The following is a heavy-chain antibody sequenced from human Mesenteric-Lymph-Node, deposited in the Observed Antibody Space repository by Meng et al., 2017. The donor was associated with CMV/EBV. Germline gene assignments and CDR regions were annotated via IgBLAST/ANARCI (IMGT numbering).Heavy chain of an antibody. V-gene: IGHV3-49*04. CDR2: ISSTTFGGTT. D-gene: IGHD1-20*01. J-gene: IGHJ4*02. Sequence: CASPGFIFGDYVMTWVRQAPGKGPEWVGFISSTTFGGTTDYAPSVKGRFTIPRDDSKSIAYHQMSSLTIEDTGVYFCTREEYNWDDLISVKEYWGQGTLVTVSS. CDR3: TREEYNWDDLISVKEY. CDR1: GFIFGDYV.